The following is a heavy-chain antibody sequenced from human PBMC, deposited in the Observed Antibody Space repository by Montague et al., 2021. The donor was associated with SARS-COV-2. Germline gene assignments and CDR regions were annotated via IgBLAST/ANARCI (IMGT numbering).Heavy chain of an antibody. CDR1: GFTFSSYD. CDR2: IGTAGDT. Sequence: SLRLSCAASGFTFSSYDMHWVRQATGKGLEWVSAIGTAGDTYYPGSVKGRFTISRENAKHSLNLQMNSLRAGDTAVYYCARGDIVVVPAATTTYYYYYMDVWGKGTTVTVSS. CDR3: ARGDIVVVPAATTTYYYYYMDV. V-gene: IGHV3-13*04. J-gene: IGHJ6*03. D-gene: IGHD2-2*01.